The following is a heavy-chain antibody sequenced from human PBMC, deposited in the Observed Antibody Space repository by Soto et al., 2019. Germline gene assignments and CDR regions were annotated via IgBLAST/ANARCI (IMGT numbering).Heavy chain of an antibody. CDR1: GGSISSSNW. D-gene: IGHD1-1*01. J-gene: IGHJ4*02. Sequence: SETLSLTCAVSGGSISSSNWWSWVRQPPGKGLEWIGEIYHSGSTNYNPSLKSRVTISVDKSKNQFSLKLSSVTAADTAVYYCARDLDGQYYFDYWGQGTLVTSPQ. V-gene: IGHV4-4*02. CDR2: IYHSGST. CDR3: ARDLDGQYYFDY.